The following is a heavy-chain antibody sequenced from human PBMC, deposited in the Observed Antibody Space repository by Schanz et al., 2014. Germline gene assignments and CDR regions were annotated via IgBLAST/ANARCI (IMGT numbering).Heavy chain of an antibody. Sequence: ETDLVESGGGLIQRGESLRLSCSASGFSFSSYSMNWVRQAPGKGLEWVSALSGRGGRTYYADSVKGRFTISRDSPKNTLYLQMNSRSADDTAVFYCAKGMGYGSGGTCYDYYYYGLDVWGQGTTVTVSS. D-gene: IGHD2-15*01. CDR3: AKGMGYGSGGTCYDYYYYGLDV. CDR2: LSGRGGRT. J-gene: IGHJ6*02. V-gene: IGHV3-23*04. CDR1: GFSFSSYS.